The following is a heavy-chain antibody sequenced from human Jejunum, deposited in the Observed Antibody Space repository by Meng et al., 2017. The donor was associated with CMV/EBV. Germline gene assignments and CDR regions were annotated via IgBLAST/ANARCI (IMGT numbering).Heavy chain of an antibody. CDR1: FNSYA. Sequence: FNSYAIHWVRQAPGKGLEWAAVISYDGNNKFYADSVKGRFTISRDNSKNTLYLEMNSLRADDTAVYYCARDLGPVSPAPSYYYGMDVWGQGATVTVS. V-gene: IGHV3-30*04. D-gene: IGHD1-14*01. J-gene: IGHJ6*02. CDR3: ARDLGPVSPAPSYYYGMDV. CDR2: ISYDGNNK.